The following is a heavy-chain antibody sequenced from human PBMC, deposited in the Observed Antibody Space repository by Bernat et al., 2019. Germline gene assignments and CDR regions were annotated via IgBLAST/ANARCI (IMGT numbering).Heavy chain of an antibody. CDR1: GFTVSSYA. V-gene: IGHV3-64D*06. Sequence: EVQLVETGGGLIQPGGSLRLSCAASGFTVSSYAMHWVRQAPGKGLEYVSAISSNGGSTYYADSVKGRFTISRDNSKNTLYLQMSSLRAEDTAVYYCVMASSDYPRAFDIWGQGTMVTVSS. CDR3: VMASSDYPRAFDI. CDR2: ISSNGGST. D-gene: IGHD4-17*01. J-gene: IGHJ3*02.